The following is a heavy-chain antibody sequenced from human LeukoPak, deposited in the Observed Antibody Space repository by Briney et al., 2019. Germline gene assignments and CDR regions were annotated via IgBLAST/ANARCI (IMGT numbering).Heavy chain of an antibody. V-gene: IGHV1-69*13. CDR3: ARVGSYDILTGPSFDY. D-gene: IGHD3-9*01. CDR1: GGTFSSYA. J-gene: IGHJ4*02. Sequence: ASVKVSCKASGGTFSSYAISWVRQAPGQGLEWMGGIIPIFGTASYAQKFQGRVTITADESTSTVYMELSSLRSEDTAVYYCARVGSYDILTGPSFDYWGQGTLVTVSS. CDR2: IIPIFGTA.